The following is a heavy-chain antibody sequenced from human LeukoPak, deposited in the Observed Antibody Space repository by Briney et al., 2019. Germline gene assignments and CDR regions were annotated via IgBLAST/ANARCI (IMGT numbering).Heavy chain of an antibody. CDR2: ITNNGRTI. CDR1: GFTFSSYG. J-gene: IGHJ3*02. V-gene: IGHV3-48*03. Sequence: GGSLRLSCAASGFTFSSYGMNWVRQAPGRGLEGVSFITNNGRTIYYADSVKGRFTISRDDAKNSLYLQMNSLRAEDTAVYYCARGRRPDAFDSWGQGTRVTVSS. CDR3: ARGRRPDAFDS.